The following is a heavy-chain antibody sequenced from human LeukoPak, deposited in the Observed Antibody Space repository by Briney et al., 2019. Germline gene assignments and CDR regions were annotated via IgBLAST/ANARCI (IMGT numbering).Heavy chain of an antibody. CDR3: ARDNVGPIAVAPYYYYGMDV. V-gene: IGHV3-23*01. CDR1: GFTLSSYA. CDR2: ISGSGGST. J-gene: IGHJ6*02. Sequence: GGSLRLSCAASGFTLSSYAMNWVRQAPGKGLEWVSAISGSGGSTNYADSVKGRFTISRDNSKNTLYLQMNSLRAEDTAVYYCARDNVGPIAVAPYYYYGMDVWGQGTTVTVSS. D-gene: IGHD6-19*01.